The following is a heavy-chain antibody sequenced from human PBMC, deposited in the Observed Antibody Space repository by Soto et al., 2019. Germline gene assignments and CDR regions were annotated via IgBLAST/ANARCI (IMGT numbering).Heavy chain of an antibody. CDR3: ATTGPY. J-gene: IGHJ4*02. CDR1: GFTFSSYG. V-gene: IGHV3-33*01. CDR2: IWFDGSNK. Sequence: GGSLILSCAASGFTFSSYGMHWVRQAPGKGLEWVAVIWFDGSNKFYADSVKGRFTISRDNSKNTVSLQMNSLRDEDSAAYYCATTGPYWGQGTLVPVSS.